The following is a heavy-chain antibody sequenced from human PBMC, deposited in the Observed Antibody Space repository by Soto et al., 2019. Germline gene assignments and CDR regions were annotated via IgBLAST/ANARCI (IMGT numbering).Heavy chain of an antibody. CDR1: GFTFSSYA. CDR2: ISYDGSNK. D-gene: IGHD6-19*01. V-gene: IGHV3-30-3*01. J-gene: IGHJ4*03. Sequence: GGSLRLSCAASGFTFSSYAMHWVRQAPGKGLEWVAVISYDGSNKYYADSVKGRFTISRDNSKNTLYLQMNSLRAEDTAVYYCATLNIAVAGTIDYWGQGTMVTVSS. CDR3: ATLNIAVAGTIDY.